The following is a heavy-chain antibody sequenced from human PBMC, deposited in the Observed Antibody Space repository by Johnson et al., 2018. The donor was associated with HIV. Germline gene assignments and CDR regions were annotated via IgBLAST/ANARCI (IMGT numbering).Heavy chain of an antibody. J-gene: IGHJ3*02. CDR2: ISYDGSNK. CDR1: GFTFSSYG. CDR3: AKAVGGYAFDI. Sequence: QVQLVESGGGVVQPGRSLRLSCAASGFTFSSYGMHWVRQAPGKGLEWVAVISYDGSNKYYGDSVKGRFTISRDNSKNTLYLQMNSLRVEDTAVYYCAKAVGGYAFDIWGQGTMVTVSS. D-gene: IGHD1-26*01. V-gene: IGHV3-30*18.